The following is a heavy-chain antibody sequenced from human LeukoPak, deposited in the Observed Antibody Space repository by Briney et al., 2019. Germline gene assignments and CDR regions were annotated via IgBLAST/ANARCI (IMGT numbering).Heavy chain of an antibody. V-gene: IGHV4-59*01. CDR1: GGSISSYY. Sequence: SETLSLTCTVSGGSISSYYWSWIRQPPGKGLEWIGYIYYSGSTNYNPSPKSRVTISVDTSKNQFSLKLSSVTAADTAVYYCAGGYSSGWYDYWGQGTLVTVSS. CDR2: IYYSGST. CDR3: AGGYSSGWYDY. J-gene: IGHJ4*02. D-gene: IGHD6-19*01.